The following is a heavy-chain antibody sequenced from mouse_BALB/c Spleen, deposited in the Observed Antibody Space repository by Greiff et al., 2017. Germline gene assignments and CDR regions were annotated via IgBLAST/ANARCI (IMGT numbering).Heavy chain of an antibody. Sequence: ESGAELVKPGASVKLSCTASGFNIKDTYMHWVKQRPEQGLEWIGRIDPANGNTKYDPKFQGKATITADTSSNTAYLQLSSLTSEDTAVYYCASRDFAYWGQGTLVTVSA. J-gene: IGHJ3*01. CDR2: IDPANGNT. CDR3: ASRDFAY. V-gene: IGHV14-3*02. CDR1: GFNIKDTY. D-gene: IGHD3-3*01.